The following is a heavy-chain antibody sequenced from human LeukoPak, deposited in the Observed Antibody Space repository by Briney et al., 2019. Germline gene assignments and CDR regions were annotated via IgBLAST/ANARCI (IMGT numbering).Heavy chain of an antibody. CDR1: AYKFTNYF. V-gene: IGHV1-18*01. J-gene: IGHJ5*02. CDR3: ARSLGDLCWFDP. Sequence: ASVKVSCKSSAYKFTNYFITWVRQAPGQGLEWMGWISAYNGNTNYAQKLQGRVTMTTDTSTSTAYMELRSLRSDDTAVYYCARSLGDLCWFDPWGQGTLVTVSS. D-gene: IGHD3-10*01. CDR2: ISAYNGNT.